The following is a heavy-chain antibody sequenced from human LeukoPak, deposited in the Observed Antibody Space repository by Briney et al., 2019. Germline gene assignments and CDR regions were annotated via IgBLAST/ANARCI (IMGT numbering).Heavy chain of an antibody. D-gene: IGHD3-9*01. Sequence: PRGSLRLSCAASGFTFSSYAMSWVRQAPGKGLEWVSAISGSGGSTYYADSVKGRFTISRDNSKNTLYLQMNSLRVEDTAVYYCATNHPNGGGGRYFDWSPIDWGQGTLVTVSS. J-gene: IGHJ4*02. CDR3: ATNHPNGGGGRYFDWSPID. V-gene: IGHV3-23*01. CDR2: ISGSGGST. CDR1: GFTFSSYA.